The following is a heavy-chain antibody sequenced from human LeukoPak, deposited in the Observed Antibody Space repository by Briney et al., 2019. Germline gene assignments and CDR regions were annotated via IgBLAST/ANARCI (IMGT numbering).Heavy chain of an antibody. CDR3: TTRFLYYFDS. CDR1: GFSLSDAW. V-gene: IGHV3-15*01. D-gene: IGHD3-16*01. Sequence: GGSLRLSCAASGFSLSDAWVSWVRQAPGKGLEWVGRTKSKTDGGTTDYAAPVKGRFTISRDDSKNTLFLQMNSLKTEDTALYYCTTRFLYYFDSWGQGTLVTVSS. CDR2: TKSKTDGGTT. J-gene: IGHJ4*02.